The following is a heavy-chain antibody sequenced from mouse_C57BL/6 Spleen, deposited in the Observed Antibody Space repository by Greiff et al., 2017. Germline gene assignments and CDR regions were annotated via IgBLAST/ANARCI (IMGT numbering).Heavy chain of an antibody. CDR2: IYPGSGST. D-gene: IGHD2-3*01. CDR1: GYTFTSYW. J-gene: IGHJ1*03. Sequence: QVQLQQPGAELVKPGASVKMSCKASGYTFTSYWITWVKQRPGQGLEWIGDIYPGSGSTNYNEKFKSKATLTVDTSSSTAYMQLSSLTSEDSAVYCCARYDGYYLYWYFDVWGTGTTVTVSS. CDR3: ARYDGYYLYWYFDV. V-gene: IGHV1-55*01.